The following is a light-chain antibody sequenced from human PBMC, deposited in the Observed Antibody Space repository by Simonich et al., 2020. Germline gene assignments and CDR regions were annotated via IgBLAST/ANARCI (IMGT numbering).Light chain of an antibody. V-gene: IGKV1-5*03. Sequence: DIQMTQSPSTLSASVGDRVTITCRGSQGISIWLAWYQQKPWKAPNLLIYKASSLESGVPSRFSGSGSGTEFTLTISSLQPDDFATYYCQQYNSYSPWTFGQGTKVEIK. CDR3: QQYNSYSPWT. CDR1: QGISIW. CDR2: KAS. J-gene: IGKJ1*01.